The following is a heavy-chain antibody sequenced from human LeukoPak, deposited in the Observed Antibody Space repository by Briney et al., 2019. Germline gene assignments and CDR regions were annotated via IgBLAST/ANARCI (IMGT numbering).Heavy chain of an antibody. CDR3: ARRAGAYSHPYDY. J-gene: IGHJ4*02. D-gene: IGHD4/OR15-4a*01. CDR2: VLFDGTNQ. CDR1: GFTFSRYG. V-gene: IGHV3-30*12. Sequence: GGSLRLSCAASGFTFSRYGMHWVRQAPGKGLEWVAFVLFDGTNQYYADSVKGRFTISRDNSKNTLYLQMNSLRAEDTAVYYCARRAGAYSHPYDYWGQGTLVTVSS.